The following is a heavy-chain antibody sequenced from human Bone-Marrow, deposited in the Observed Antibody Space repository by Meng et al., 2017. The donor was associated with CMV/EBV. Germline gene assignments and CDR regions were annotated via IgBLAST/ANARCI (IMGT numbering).Heavy chain of an antibody. Sequence: SVKVSCKASGGTFSSYGISWVRQAPGQGLEWMGGIIPIFGTANYAQKFQGRFTITTDDSTSTAYMELSSLRSDDTAVYYCARGDIIVIPAAAAIYYFDCWAQGTLVTVSS. CDR3: ARGDIIVIPAAAAIYYFDC. CDR1: GGTFSSYG. CDR2: IIPIFGTA. D-gene: IGHD2-2*01. V-gene: IGHV1-69*05. J-gene: IGHJ4*02.